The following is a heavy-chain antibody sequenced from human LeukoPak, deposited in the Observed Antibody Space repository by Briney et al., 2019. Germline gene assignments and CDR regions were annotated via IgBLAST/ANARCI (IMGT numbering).Heavy chain of an antibody. CDR3: ARDKVVRRITIFGVVTPTHNWFDP. CDR1: GFTFSSYW. V-gene: IGHV3-74*01. J-gene: IGHJ5*02. Sequence: PGGSLRLSCAASGFTFSSYWMHWVRQAPGKGLVWVSRINSDGSSTSYADSVKGRFTISRDNAKNTLYLQMNSLRAEDTAVYYCARDKVVRRITIFGVVTPTHNWFDPSGQGTLVTVSS. CDR2: INSDGSST. D-gene: IGHD3-3*01.